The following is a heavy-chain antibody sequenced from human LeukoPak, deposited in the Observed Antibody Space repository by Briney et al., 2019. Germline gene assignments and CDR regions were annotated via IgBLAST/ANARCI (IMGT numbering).Heavy chain of an antibody. J-gene: IGHJ4*02. CDR1: GGSFSGYY. D-gene: IGHD3/OR15-3a*01. CDR3: ARDSDGLADY. CDR2: IYYSGST. V-gene: IGHV4-34*09. Sequence: SETLSLTCAAYGGSFSGYYWSWIRQPPGKGLEWIGYIYYSGSTYYNPSLKSRVTISVDTSKNQFSLKLSSVTAADTAVYYCARDSDGLADYWGQGTLVTVSS.